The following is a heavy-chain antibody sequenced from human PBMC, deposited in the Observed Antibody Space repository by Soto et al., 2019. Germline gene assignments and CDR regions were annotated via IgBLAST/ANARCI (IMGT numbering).Heavy chain of an antibody. CDR1: GASITTSSYY. V-gene: IGHV4-39*01. Sequence: QLQLQESGPGHVKPSETLALTCSVSGASITTSSYYWAWIRQPPGKGLEWVGSIYHSGRTYYNPSLKSRVTLSVDMSDNQFSLRLTSVSAADTAVYYFALLRLGPDYFDFWSPGTLVTVSS. J-gene: IGHJ4*02. CDR3: ALLRLGPDYFDF. CDR2: IYHSGRT. D-gene: IGHD7-27*01.